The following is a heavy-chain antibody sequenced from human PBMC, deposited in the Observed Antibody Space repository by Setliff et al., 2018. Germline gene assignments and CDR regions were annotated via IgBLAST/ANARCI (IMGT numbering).Heavy chain of an antibody. Sequence: PGGSLRLSCAASGITFRTYSLNWVRQAPGRGLEWISFISSDSRTIYYADSVKGRFTISRDNAKNSLDLQMNSLRAEDSAIYYCARAFGGNSDAFDIWGQGTMVTVSS. V-gene: IGHV3-48*01. D-gene: IGHD2-21*02. J-gene: IGHJ3*02. CDR2: ISSDSRTI. CDR1: GITFRTYS. CDR3: ARAFGGNSDAFDI.